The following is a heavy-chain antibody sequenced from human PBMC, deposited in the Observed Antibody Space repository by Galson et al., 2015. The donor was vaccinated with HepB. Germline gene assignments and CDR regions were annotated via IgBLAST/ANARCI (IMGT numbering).Heavy chain of an antibody. CDR3: ARRGHIVVVPAAPLSGYYYYMDV. CDR1: GGTFSSYA. D-gene: IGHD2-2*01. V-gene: IGHV1-69*13. CDR2: IIPIFGTA. J-gene: IGHJ6*03. Sequence: SVKVSCKASGGTFSSYAISWVRQAPGQGLEWMGGIIPIFGTANYAQKFQGRVTITADESTSTAYMELSSLRSEDTAVYYCARRGHIVVVPAAPLSGYYYYMDVWGKGTTVTVSS.